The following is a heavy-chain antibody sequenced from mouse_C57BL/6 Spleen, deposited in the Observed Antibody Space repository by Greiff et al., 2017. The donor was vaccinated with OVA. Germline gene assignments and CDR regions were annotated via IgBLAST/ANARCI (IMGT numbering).Heavy chain of an antibody. CDR3: ARDLSYFDY. CDR2: ISDGGSYT. V-gene: IGHV5-4*01. J-gene: IGHJ2*01. CDR1: GFTFSSYA. Sequence: EVMLVESGGGLVKPGGSLKLSCAASGFTFSSYAMSWVRQTPEKRLEWVATISDGGSYTYYPDNVKGRFTISRDNAKNNLYLQMSHLKSEDTAMYYCARDLSYFDYWGQDTTLTVSS.